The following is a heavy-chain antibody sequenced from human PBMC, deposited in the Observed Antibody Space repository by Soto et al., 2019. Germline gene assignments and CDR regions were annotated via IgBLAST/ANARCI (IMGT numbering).Heavy chain of an antibody. CDR3: ARRPAWKDAYYYYGMDV. CDR2: IIPIFGTA. V-gene: IGHV1-69*13. CDR1: GGTFSSYA. D-gene: IGHD1-1*01. Sequence: SVKVSFKASGGTFSSYAISWVRQVPGQGLEWMGGIIPIFGTANYAQKCQGRVTITADESTSTAYMELSSLRSEDTAVYYCARRPAWKDAYYYYGMDVWGQGTTVTVSS. J-gene: IGHJ6*02.